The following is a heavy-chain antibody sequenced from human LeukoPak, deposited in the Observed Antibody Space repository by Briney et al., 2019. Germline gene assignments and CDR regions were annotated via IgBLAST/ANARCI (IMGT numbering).Heavy chain of an antibody. Sequence: GESLKISCKGSGYSFTSYWIGGVRQMPGKGLEWMGITNPGYSDIRYSPSFQGQVTISADKSISTAYLQWSSLKASDTAIYYCARHDKGYSGYVTLDYWGQGTLVTVSS. V-gene: IGHV5-51*01. CDR2: TNPGYSDI. CDR3: ARHDKGYSGYVTLDY. D-gene: IGHD5-12*01. J-gene: IGHJ4*02. CDR1: GYSFTSYW.